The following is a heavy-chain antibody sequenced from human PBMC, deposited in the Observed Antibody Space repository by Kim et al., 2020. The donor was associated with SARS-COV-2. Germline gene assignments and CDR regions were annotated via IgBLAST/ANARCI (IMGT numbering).Heavy chain of an antibody. J-gene: IGHJ6*02. Sequence: GGSLRLSCAASGFTFSSYAMSWVRQAPGKGLEWVSAISGSGGSTYYADSVKGRFTISRDNSKNTLYLQMNSLRAEDTAVYYCANGGGVCGSGSYCYGMDVWGQGTTVTVSS. D-gene: IGHD3-10*01. CDR1: GFTFSSYA. CDR3: ANGGGVCGSGSYCYGMDV. CDR2: ISGSGGST. V-gene: IGHV3-23*01.